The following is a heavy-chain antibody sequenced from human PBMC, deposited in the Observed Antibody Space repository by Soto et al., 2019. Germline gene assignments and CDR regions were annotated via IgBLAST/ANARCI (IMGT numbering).Heavy chain of an antibody. CDR1: GGSISSGGYS. J-gene: IGHJ5*02. Sequence: QLQLQESGSGLVKPSQTLSLTCAVSGGSISSGGYSWSWIRQPPGKGLGWMGYIYHSGSTYYNPSLKTRAIISVHRSTTQFSRTPSSVTAADTAVYYCARTPSPWGQGTLVTVSS. CDR2: IYHSGST. CDR3: ARTPSP. D-gene: IGHD2-15*01. V-gene: IGHV4-30-2*01.